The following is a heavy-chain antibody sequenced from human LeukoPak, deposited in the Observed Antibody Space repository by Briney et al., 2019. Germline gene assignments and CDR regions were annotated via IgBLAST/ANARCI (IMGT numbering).Heavy chain of an antibody. D-gene: IGHD3-10*01. CDR1: GGSISSYY. CDR2: IYYSGST. CDR3: ARDNFPRVLLFAELLSGWFDP. Sequence: SETLSLTCTVSGGSISSYYWSWIRQPPGKGLEWIGYIYYSGSTNYNPSLKSRVTISVDTSKNQFSLKLSSVTAADTAVYYCARDNFPRVLLFAELLSGWFDPSGQGTLVTVSS. J-gene: IGHJ5*02. V-gene: IGHV4-59*01.